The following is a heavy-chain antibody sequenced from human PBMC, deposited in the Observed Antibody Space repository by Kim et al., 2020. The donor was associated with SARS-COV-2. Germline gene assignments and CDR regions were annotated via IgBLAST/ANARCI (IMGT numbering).Heavy chain of an antibody. D-gene: IGHD1-26*01. Sequence: SETLSLTCTVSGGSIGTYFWSWIRQPPGKGLEWIGYIRYTGQTKYNPSLGSRVTISVDTSKTQFSLKLTSVTAADTAVYFCARGSNSGTYWGNKYYGMDVWGQGTTVTVSS. J-gene: IGHJ6*02. V-gene: IGHV4-59*13. CDR2: IRYTGQT. CDR1: GGSIGTYF. CDR3: ARGSNSGTYWGNKYYGMDV.